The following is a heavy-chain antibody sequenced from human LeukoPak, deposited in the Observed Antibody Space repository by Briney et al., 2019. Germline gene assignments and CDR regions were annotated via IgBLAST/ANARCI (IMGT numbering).Heavy chain of an antibody. Sequence: SQTLSLTCTVSGGSISSGDYYWSWIRQPPGKGLEWIGYIYYSGSTYYNPSLKSRVTISVDTSNNQFSLKLSSVTAADTAVYYCARGGLYCYYMDVWGKGTTVTVSS. D-gene: IGHD3-16*01. CDR3: ARGGLYCYYMDV. CDR1: GGSISSGDYY. V-gene: IGHV4-30-4*08. J-gene: IGHJ6*03. CDR2: IYYSGST.